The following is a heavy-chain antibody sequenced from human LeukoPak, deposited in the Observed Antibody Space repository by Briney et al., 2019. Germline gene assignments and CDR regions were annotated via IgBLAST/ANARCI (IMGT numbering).Heavy chain of an antibody. CDR2: IYYSGST. Sequence: SETLSLTCTVSGGSISSYHWSWIRQPPGKGLEWIGYIYYSGSTNYNPSLKSRVTISVDTSKNQFSLKLSSVTAADTAVYYCARLVDYYDSSGYYIGAFDIWGQGTMVTVSS. J-gene: IGHJ3*02. CDR1: GGSISSYH. V-gene: IGHV4-59*08. D-gene: IGHD3-22*01. CDR3: ARLVDYYDSSGYYIGAFDI.